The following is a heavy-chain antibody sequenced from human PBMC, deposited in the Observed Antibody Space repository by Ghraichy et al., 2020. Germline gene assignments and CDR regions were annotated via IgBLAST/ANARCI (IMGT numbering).Heavy chain of an antibody. CDR1: GGSISSGGHY. CDR3: ARLMIYGSSSDYFDY. Sequence: TLSLPCTVSGGSISSGGHYWSWLRLHPGKGLEWIGYIYYTGSTYYTPSLKSRITISVDTSKNQFSLNLSSVTAADTAVYFCARLMIYGSSSDYFDYWGQGTLVTVSS. J-gene: IGHJ4*02. V-gene: IGHV4-31*03. D-gene: IGHD6-6*01. CDR2: IYYTGST.